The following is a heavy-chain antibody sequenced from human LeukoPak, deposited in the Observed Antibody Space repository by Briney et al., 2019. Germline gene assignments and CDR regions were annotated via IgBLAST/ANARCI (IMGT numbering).Heavy chain of an antibody. Sequence: SVKVSCKASGGTFSSYAISWVRQAPGQGLEWMGGIIPILGTANYAQKFQGRVTITADESTSTAYMELSSLRSEDTAVYYCARAGGELLRRGYYYYYMDVWGKGTTVTISS. CDR3: ARAGGELLRRGYYYYYMDV. CDR1: GGTFSSYA. V-gene: IGHV1-69*13. D-gene: IGHD1-26*01. CDR2: IIPILGTA. J-gene: IGHJ6*03.